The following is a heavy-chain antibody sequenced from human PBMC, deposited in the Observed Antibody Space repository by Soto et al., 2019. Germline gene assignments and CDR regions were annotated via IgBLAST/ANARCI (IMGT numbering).Heavy chain of an antibody. J-gene: IGHJ6*03. Sequence: SSETLSLTCTVSGGSISSYYWSWIRQPPGKGLEWVGYIYYGGSTNYNPSLKSRVTISVDTSKNQFSLKLSSVTAADTAVYYCASLIQVPKTYDFWSGYYSDEYYYYYYMDVWGKGTTVTVSS. CDR2: IYYGGST. D-gene: IGHD3-3*01. V-gene: IGHV4-59*08. CDR3: ASLIQVPKTYDFWSGYYSDEYYYYYYMDV. CDR1: GGSISSYY.